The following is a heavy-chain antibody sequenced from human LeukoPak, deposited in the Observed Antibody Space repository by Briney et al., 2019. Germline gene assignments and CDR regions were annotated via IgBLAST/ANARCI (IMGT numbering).Heavy chain of an antibody. CDR3: ARRTTEAFDI. J-gene: IGHJ3*02. V-gene: IGHV5-51*01. CDR2: IHPSNSDT. CDR1: GSSFSTYC. Sequence: GESLKISCQDSGSSFSTYCIAWVRQMPGKGLEWMGIIHPSNSDTRYSPAFQGQVTISVATSITTAYLQWSSLKASDTAIYYCARRTTEAFDIWGQGTKVTVSS. D-gene: IGHD1-7*01.